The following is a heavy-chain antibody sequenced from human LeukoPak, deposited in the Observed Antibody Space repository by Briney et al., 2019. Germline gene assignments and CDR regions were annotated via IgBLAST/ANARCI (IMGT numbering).Heavy chain of an antibody. CDR2: INPDGSET. J-gene: IGHJ4*02. V-gene: IGHV3-7*01. CDR3: ARHLDWTFDY. Sequence: GGSLRLSCAVSGLSFRTYWMTWARQAPGKGLEWVANINPDGSETYYVDSEKGRVTISRDNAKDSLYLQINSLRAEDTAVYYCARHLDWTFDYWGQGTLVTVSS. D-gene: IGHD3-3*02. CDR1: GLSFRTYW.